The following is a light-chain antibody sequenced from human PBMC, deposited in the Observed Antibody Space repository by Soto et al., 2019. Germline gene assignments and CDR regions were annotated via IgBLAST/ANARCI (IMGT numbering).Light chain of an antibody. Sequence: QSVLTQPPSVSGAPGQRVTISCTGSSSNIGAGYDVHWYQQLPGTAPKLLIYGNSNRPSGVPDRFSGSKSGTSASLAITGLQSEYEADYYCQSYDSSLSYVYGNGTKLTVL. V-gene: IGLV1-40*01. CDR3: QSYDSSLSYV. J-gene: IGLJ1*01. CDR1: SSNIGAGYD. CDR2: GNS.